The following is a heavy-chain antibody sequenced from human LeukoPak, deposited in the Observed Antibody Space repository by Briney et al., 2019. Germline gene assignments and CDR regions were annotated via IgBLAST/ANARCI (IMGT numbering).Heavy chain of an antibody. J-gene: IGHJ4*02. CDR1: GFTFSSYA. D-gene: IGHD1-1*01. V-gene: IGHV3-23*01. Sequence: TGGSLRLSCAASGFTFSSYAMSWVRQAPGKGLEWVSAISGSGGSTYYADSVKGRFTISRDNSKNTLSLQMNSLRAEDTAAYHCAKNWNADYWGQGTLVTVSS. CDR2: ISGSGGST. CDR3: AKNWNADY.